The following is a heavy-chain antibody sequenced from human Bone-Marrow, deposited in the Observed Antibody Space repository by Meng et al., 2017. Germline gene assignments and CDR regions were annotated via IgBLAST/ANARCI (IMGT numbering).Heavy chain of an antibody. J-gene: IGHJ5*02. CDR1: GYTFTSYY. V-gene: IGHV1-46*01. CDR2: INPSGGST. D-gene: IGHD6-13*01. CDR3: ARGAAAAGIFDVSYWFDP. Sequence: ASVKVSCKASGYTFTSYYMHWVRQAPGQGLEWMGIINPSGGSTSYAQKFQGRVTMTRDTSTSTVYMELSSLRSEDTAVYYCARGAAAAGIFDVSYWFDPWGQGTLVTVSS.